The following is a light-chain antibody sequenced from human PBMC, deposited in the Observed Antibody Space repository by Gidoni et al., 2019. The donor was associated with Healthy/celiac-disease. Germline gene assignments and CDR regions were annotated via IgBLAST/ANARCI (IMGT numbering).Light chain of an antibody. J-gene: IGLJ1*01. CDR2: GNS. CDR3: QSYDSSLSGYV. V-gene: IGLV1-40*01. Sequence: QSVLTQPPSVSVSPGQRVTISFTGSSSNIGAGYDVHWYQQLPGTAPKLLIYGNSNRPSGVTDRFSGSKSGTSASLAITGLQAEDEADYYCQSYDSSLSGYVFGTGTKVTVL. CDR1: SSNIGAGYD.